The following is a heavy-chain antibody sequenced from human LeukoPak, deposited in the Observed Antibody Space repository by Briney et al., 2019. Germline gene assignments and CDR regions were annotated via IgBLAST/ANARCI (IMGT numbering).Heavy chain of an antibody. V-gene: IGHV4-30-2*02. CDR3: AGENSYGDAFDI. J-gene: IGHJ3*02. CDR2: IYHSGST. CDR1: GGSISSGGYS. D-gene: IGHD2/OR15-2a*01. Sequence: PSETLSLTCAVSGGSISSGGYSWSWIRQPPGKGLEWIGYIYHSGSTYYNPSLKSRVTISVDTSKNQFSLKLSSVTAADTALYYCAGENSYGDAFDIWGQGTMVTVSS.